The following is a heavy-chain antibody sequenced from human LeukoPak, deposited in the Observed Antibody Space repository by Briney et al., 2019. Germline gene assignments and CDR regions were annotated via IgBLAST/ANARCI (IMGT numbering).Heavy chain of an antibody. CDR3: ARFDRGGDYFDY. V-gene: IGHV4-39*01. CDR2: IFYSGST. Sequence: PSETLSLTCTVSGGSISSSSHYWGWIRQPPGKGLEWTASIFYSGSTYYNPSLKSRVTISVDTSKTQFSLKLTSVTAADTAVYYCARFDRGGDYFDYWGQGTLVTVSS. D-gene: IGHD3-16*02. J-gene: IGHJ4*02. CDR1: GGSISSSSHY.